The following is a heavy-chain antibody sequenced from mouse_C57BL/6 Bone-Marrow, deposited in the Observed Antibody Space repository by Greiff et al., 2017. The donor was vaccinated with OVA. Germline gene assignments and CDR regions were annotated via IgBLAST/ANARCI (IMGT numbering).Heavy chain of an antibody. CDR3: TRSITTVVAGGYFDY. V-gene: IGHV1-15*01. D-gene: IGHD1-1*01. Sequence: VQLQQSGAELVRPGASVTLSCKASGYTFTDYEMHWVKQTPVHGLEWIGAIDPETGGTAYNQKFKGKAILTADKSSSTAYMELRSLTSEDSAVYYCTRSITTVVAGGYFDYWGQGTTLTVSS. CDR1: GYTFTDYE. J-gene: IGHJ2*01. CDR2: IDPETGGT.